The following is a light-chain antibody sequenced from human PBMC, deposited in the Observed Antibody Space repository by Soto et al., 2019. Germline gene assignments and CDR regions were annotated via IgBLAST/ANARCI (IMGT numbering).Light chain of an antibody. CDR2: SAS. V-gene: IGKV1-39*01. CDR3: QSNYILPWT. CDR1: QYISNY. J-gene: IGKJ1*01. Sequence: DIQVTQSPPSLSASVGDRVTITCRTSQYISNYLNWYQHKVGKAPQLLIYSASTLQMGVPSRFSGSASGTEFTLTISSLQPDDYASYYCQSNYILPWTFGQGTKVDNK.